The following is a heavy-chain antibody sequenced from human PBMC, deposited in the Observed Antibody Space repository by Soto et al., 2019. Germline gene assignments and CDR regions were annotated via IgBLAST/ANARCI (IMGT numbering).Heavy chain of an antibody. CDR1: GFTVSSNY. D-gene: IGHD3-16*02. CDR2: IYSGGST. J-gene: IGHJ4*02. Sequence: GGSLRLSCAASGFTVSSNYMNWVRQAPGKGLEWVSVIYSGGSTYYANSVKGRFTISRDNSKNTLYLQMNSLRAEDTAVYYCASRMITFGGVIVMDYWGQGTLVTVSS. V-gene: IGHV3-66*01. CDR3: ASRMITFGGVIVMDY.